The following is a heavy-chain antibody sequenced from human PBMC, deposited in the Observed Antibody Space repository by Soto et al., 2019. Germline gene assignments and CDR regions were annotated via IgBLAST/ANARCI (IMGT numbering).Heavy chain of an antibody. J-gene: IGHJ5*02. CDR3: ARVAVPAAIGWFDP. CDR2: IYYSGST. CDR1: GGSISSYY. V-gene: IGHV4-59*01. D-gene: IGHD2-2*01. Sequence: PSETLSLTCTVSGGSISSYYWSWIRQPPGKGLEWIGYIYYSGSTNYNPSLKSRVTISVDTSKNQFSLKLSSVTAADTAVYYCARVAVPAAIGWFDPWGQGTLVTVSS.